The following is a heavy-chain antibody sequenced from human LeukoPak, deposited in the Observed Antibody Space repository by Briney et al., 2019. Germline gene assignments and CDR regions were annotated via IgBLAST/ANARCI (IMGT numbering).Heavy chain of an antibody. CDR3: ARILSEIAVAHPANAFDI. D-gene: IGHD6-19*01. Sequence: SETLSLTCTVSGGSTSSYYWSWIRQPAGKGLEWIGRIYTSGSTNYNPSLKSRVTMSVDTSKNQFSLKLSSVTAADTAVYYCARILSEIAVAHPANAFDIWGQGTMVTVSS. J-gene: IGHJ3*02. CDR1: GGSTSSYY. CDR2: IYTSGST. V-gene: IGHV4-4*07.